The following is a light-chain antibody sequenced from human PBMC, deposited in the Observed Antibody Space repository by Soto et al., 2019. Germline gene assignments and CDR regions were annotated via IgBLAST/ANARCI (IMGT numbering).Light chain of an antibody. CDR1: SSDVGGYDH. Sequence: QSALTQPASVSGSPGQSIAISCIGSSSDVGGYDHVSWYQQYQGKAPKLVIYDVSHRPSGVSIRFSGSKSGNTASLTSSGLQAEDEADYYCSSYTSSSTLLFGTGTKLTVL. V-gene: IGLV2-14*01. J-gene: IGLJ1*01. CDR2: DVS. CDR3: SSYTSSSTLL.